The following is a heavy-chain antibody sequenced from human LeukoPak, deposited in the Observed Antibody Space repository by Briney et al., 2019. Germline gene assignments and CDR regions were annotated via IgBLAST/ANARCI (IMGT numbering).Heavy chain of an antibody. CDR3: AREDDSSGYYYDY. V-gene: IGHV4-4*02. D-gene: IGHD3-22*01. CDR2: FYHSGTT. CDR1: GGSISSSNW. J-gene: IGHJ4*02. Sequence: SETLSLTCAVSGGSISSSNWWNWVRQPPGKGLEWIGEFYHSGTTNYNPSLKSRVTISVDTSKNQFSLKLSSVTAADTAVYYCAREDDSSGYYYDYWGQGTLVTVSS.